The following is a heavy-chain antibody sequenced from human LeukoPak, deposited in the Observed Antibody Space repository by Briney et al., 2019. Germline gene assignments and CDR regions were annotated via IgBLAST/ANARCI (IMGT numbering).Heavy chain of an antibody. CDR2: ISSSSYI. Sequence: GGSLRLSCAASGFTFSSYSMNWVRQAPGKGLEWVSSISSSSYIYYADSVKGRFTISRDNAKNSLYLQMNSLRAEDTAVYYCARDLRGGFGSYYALDYWGQGTLVTVSS. CDR1: GFTFSSYS. J-gene: IGHJ4*02. V-gene: IGHV3-21*01. CDR3: ARDLRGGFGSYYALDY. D-gene: IGHD1-26*01.